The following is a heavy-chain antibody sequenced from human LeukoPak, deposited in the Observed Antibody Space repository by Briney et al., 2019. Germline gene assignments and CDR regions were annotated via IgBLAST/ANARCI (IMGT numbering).Heavy chain of an antibody. D-gene: IGHD6-19*01. J-gene: IGHJ3*02. CDR3: AKTNQQWLVQVAFDI. V-gene: IGHV3-30*18. CDR2: ISYDGSNK. Sequence: GGSLRLSCAASGFTFSSYGMHWLRQAPGKELEWVAVISYDGSNKYYADSVKGRFTISRDNSKNTLYLQMNSLRAEDTAVYYCAKTNQQWLVQVAFDIWGQGTMVTVSS. CDR1: GFTFSSYG.